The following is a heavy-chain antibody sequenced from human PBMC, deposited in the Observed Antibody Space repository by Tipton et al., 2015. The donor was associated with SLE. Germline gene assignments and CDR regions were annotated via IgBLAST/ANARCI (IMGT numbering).Heavy chain of an antibody. J-gene: IGHJ3*02. D-gene: IGHD3-22*01. V-gene: IGHV4-59*11. CDR1: GDSISSHS. Sequence: TLSLTRTVSGDSISSHSWSWIRQPPGKGLEWIGCMYYSGSTNYNPSLKSRVTISVDTSKNQFSLKLSSVTAADTAVYYCVREVVVTDAFDIWGQGTMVTVSS. CDR2: MYYSGST. CDR3: VREVVVTDAFDI.